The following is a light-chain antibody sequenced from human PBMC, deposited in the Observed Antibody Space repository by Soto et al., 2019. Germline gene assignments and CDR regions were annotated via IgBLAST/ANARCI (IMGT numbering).Light chain of an antibody. V-gene: IGKV3-20*01. CDR2: GAS. CDR3: QQYGSSPST. J-gene: IGKJ2*01. CDR1: QSVSSSY. Sequence: EIVLTQSPGTLSLSPGERATLSCRASQSVSSSYLAWYQQKPGQAPRLLIYGASSGATGIPDRFSGSGSGTDFTLTISRLEPEDFAVYYCQQYGSSPSTFGQGTKLEIK.